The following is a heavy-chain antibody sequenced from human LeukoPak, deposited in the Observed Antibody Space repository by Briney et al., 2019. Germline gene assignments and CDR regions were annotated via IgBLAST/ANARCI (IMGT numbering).Heavy chain of an antibody. J-gene: IGHJ5*02. V-gene: IGHV2-5*02. Sequence: SGPTLVNPTQTLTLTCTFSGFSLSTSGVGVGWFRQPPGKALEWLALIYWDDDKRYSPSLRSRLTITKDTSKNRVVLTMTNMDPVDTGTYYCAHRTPAAGNGALGENWFDPWAREPWSPSRQ. CDR1: GFSLSTSGVG. CDR2: IYWDDDK. D-gene: IGHD6-13*01. CDR3: AHRTPAAGNGALGENWFDP.